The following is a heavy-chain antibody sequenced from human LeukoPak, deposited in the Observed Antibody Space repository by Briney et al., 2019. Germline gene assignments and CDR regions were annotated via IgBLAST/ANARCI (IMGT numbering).Heavy chain of an antibody. Sequence: PGGSLRLSCAASGFTFSTYSMNWVRQAPGKGLEWLSYISRSSTTIYNADSVKGRFTISRDNAKNSLYLQMHSLRAEDTAVYYCARGGSSGYNYNAFDIWGEGTMVTVSS. J-gene: IGHJ3*02. CDR1: GFTFSTYS. D-gene: IGHD3-22*01. CDR2: ISRSSTTI. V-gene: IGHV3-48*01. CDR3: ARGGSSGYNYNAFDI.